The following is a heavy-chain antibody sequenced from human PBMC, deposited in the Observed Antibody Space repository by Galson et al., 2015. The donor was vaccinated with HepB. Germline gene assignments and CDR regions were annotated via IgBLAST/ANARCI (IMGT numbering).Heavy chain of an antibody. Sequence: SLRLSCAASGFTFSNAWMSWVRQAPGKGLEWVGRIKSKTDGGTTDYAAPVKGRFTISRDDSKNTLYLQMNSLKTEDTAVYYCTTGYSSGWYEGDYWGQGTLVTVSS. CDR1: GFTFSNAW. D-gene: IGHD6-19*01. CDR3: TTGYSSGWYEGDY. J-gene: IGHJ4*02. CDR2: IKSKTDGGTT. V-gene: IGHV3-15*01.